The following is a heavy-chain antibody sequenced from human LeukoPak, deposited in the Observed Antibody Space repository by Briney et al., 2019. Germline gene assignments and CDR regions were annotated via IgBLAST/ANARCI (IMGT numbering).Heavy chain of an antibody. CDR3: AKDGGYSSGWSASFDY. J-gene: IGHJ4*02. D-gene: IGHD6-19*01. CDR2: IRYDGSNK. V-gene: IGHV3-30*02. Sequence: GGSLRLSCAASGFTFSSYGMHWVRQAPGRGLEWVAFIRYDGSNKYYADSVKGRVTISRDNSKNTLYLQMNSLRAEDTAVYYCAKDGGYSSGWSASFDYWGQGTLVTVSS. CDR1: GFTFSSYG.